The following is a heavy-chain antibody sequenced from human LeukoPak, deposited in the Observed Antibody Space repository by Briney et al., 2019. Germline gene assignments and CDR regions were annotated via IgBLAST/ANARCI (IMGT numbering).Heavy chain of an antibody. CDR1: GFTFSSYA. V-gene: IGHV3-30-3*01. CDR2: ISYDGSNK. J-gene: IGHJ4*02. Sequence: GGSLRLSCAASGFTFSSYAMHWVRQAPGKGLEWVAVISYDGSNKYYADSVKGRFTISRDNSKNTLYLQMNSLRAEDTAVYYCARAVVIMIDYWGQGTLVTVSS. D-gene: IGHD3-3*01. CDR3: ARAVVIMIDY.